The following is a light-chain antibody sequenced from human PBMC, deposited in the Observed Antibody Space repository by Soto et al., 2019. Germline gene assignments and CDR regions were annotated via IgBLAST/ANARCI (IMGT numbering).Light chain of an antibody. Sequence: QPVLTQPPSASGNPGQRVTISCSESSYNIGSNIVNWYQQLPGTAAKLLMYSSNQRPSGVPDRFSGSKSGTSASLAISGLQSEDEADYYCAAWEDSLNGVVFGGGTKLTVL. CDR3: AAWEDSLNGVV. V-gene: IGLV1-44*01. J-gene: IGLJ2*01. CDR2: SSN. CDR1: SYNIGSNI.